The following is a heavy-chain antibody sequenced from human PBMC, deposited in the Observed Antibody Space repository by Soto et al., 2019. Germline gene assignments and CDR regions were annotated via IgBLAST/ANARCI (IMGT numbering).Heavy chain of an antibody. CDR1: GGTFSNYA. CDR2: IIPIFGTT. Sequence: QVQLVQSGAEVKKPGSSVKVSCKASGGTFSNYAISWVRQAPGQGLEWTGGIIPIFGTTNYAQRFQGRVTITADESTSTAYMELSSLRSEDTAVYYCARVSSSWYKDYFDYWGQGTLVTVSS. V-gene: IGHV1-69*12. CDR3: ARVSSSWYKDYFDY. D-gene: IGHD6-13*01. J-gene: IGHJ4*02.